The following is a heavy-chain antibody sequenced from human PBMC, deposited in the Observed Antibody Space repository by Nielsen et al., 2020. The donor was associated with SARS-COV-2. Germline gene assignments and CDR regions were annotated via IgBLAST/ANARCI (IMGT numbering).Heavy chain of an antibody. J-gene: IGHJ6*02. CDR3: ARDMEAVAGTTWYYGMDV. CDR2: ISYEGSKK. Sequence: GSLRLSCAASGFTFNNYGFHWVRQAQGKGLEWVASISYEGSKKYYGDYLKGRFTISRDNAKNSLYLQMNSLRAEDTALYHCARDMEAVAGTTWYYGMDVWGQGTTVTVSS. CDR1: GFTFNNYG. D-gene: IGHD6-19*01. V-gene: IGHV3-30*03.